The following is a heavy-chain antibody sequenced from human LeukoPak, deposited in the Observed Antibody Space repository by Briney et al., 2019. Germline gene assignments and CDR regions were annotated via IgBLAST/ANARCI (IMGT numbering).Heavy chain of an antibody. CDR2: IYYSGST. Sequence: SSETLSLTCTVSGGSISSSSYYWGWIRQPPGKGLEWIGSIYYSGSTYYNPSLKSRVTISVDTSKNQFSLKLSSVTAADTAVYYCARQSEKRIFRYYYYYMDVWGKGTTVTISS. V-gene: IGHV4-39*01. J-gene: IGHJ6*03. CDR1: GGSISSSSYY. D-gene: IGHD3-3*01. CDR3: ARQSEKRIFRYYYYYMDV.